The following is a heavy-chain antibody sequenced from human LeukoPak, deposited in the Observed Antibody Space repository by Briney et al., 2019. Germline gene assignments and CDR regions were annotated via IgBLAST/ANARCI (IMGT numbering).Heavy chain of an antibody. J-gene: IGHJ4*02. Sequence: GASVKVSCKASGYTFTDCYIHWVRQAPGQGLEWMGWINPNSGGTKYAQKFQGRVTMTRDTSINTAYMELSRLTYDDTAVYYCAGLPRYNWNEPLDYRGQGTLVTVSS. CDR1: GYTFTDCY. CDR2: INPNSGGT. D-gene: IGHD1-20*01. V-gene: IGHV1-2*02. CDR3: AGLPRYNWNEPLDY.